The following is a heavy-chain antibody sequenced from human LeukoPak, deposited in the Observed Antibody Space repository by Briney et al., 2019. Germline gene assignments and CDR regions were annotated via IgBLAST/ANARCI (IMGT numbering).Heavy chain of an antibody. CDR2: ISSSSSYI. J-gene: IGHJ4*02. CDR3: AREKTIFGVTPFDY. CDR1: GFTFSSYS. V-gene: IGHV3-21*01. Sequence: GGSLRLSCAASGFTFSSYSMNWVRQAPGKGLDWVSSISSSSSYIYYADSVKGRFTISRDNAKNSLYLQMNSLRAEDTAVYYCAREKTIFGVTPFDYWGQGTLVTVSP. D-gene: IGHD3-3*01.